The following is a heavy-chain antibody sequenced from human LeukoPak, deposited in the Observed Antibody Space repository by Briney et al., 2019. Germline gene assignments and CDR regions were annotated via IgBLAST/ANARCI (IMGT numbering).Heavy chain of an antibody. CDR3: ARHLPYDFWSRRGDQYYMDV. CDR1: GGSISSYY. Sequence: PSEALSLTCTVSGGSISSYYWSWIRQPPGKGLEWIGYIYYSGSTNYNPSLKSRVTISVDTSKNQFSLKLSSVTAADTAVYYCARHLPYDFWSRRGDQYYMDVWGKGTTVTVSS. V-gene: IGHV4-59*08. D-gene: IGHD3-3*01. J-gene: IGHJ6*03. CDR2: IYYSGST.